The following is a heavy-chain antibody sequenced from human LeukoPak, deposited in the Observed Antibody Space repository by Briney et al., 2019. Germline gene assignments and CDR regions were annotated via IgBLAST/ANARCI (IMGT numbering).Heavy chain of an antibody. Sequence: GRSLRLSCATSGFTFSSYSVNWVRQAPGTGLEWVSSISSSSTYIYYADSVKGRFTISRDNAKNSLYLQMNSLRAEDTAVYYCARVMDDFWSGAHMDVWGQGTTVTVPS. J-gene: IGHJ6*02. CDR3: ARVMDDFWSGAHMDV. D-gene: IGHD3-3*01. CDR2: ISSSSTYI. V-gene: IGHV3-21*01. CDR1: GFTFSSYS.